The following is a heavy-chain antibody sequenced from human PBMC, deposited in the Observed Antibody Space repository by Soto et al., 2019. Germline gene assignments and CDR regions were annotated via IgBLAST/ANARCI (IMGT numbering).Heavy chain of an antibody. CDR3: ARGSMFYYDNSATSRAKYYYGMDV. D-gene: IGHD3-22*01. CDR2: ISGSGGST. V-gene: IGHV3-23*01. CDR1: GFTFSSYA. Sequence: PGGSLRLSCAASGFTFSSYAMNWVRQAPGKGLEWVSVISGSGGSTYYADSVKGRFTISRDNSKNMVYLQMNSLRAEDTAVYYCARGSMFYYDNSATSRAKYYYGMDVWGQGTTVTVSS. J-gene: IGHJ6*02.